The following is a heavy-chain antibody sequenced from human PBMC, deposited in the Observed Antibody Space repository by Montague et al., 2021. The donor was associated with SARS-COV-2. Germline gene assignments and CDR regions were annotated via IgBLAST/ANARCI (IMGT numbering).Heavy chain of an antibody. Sequence: SETLSLTCAVYGGSFSGYYWSWIRQPPGKGLEWIGEINHSGSTNYNPSLKSRVTTSIDTSKNQFSLKLSSVTAADTAVYYCARGAYSSSWYGVRNWFDPWGQGTLVTVSS. V-gene: IGHV4-34*01. J-gene: IGHJ5*02. CDR1: GGSFSGYY. CDR3: ARGAYSSSWYGVRNWFDP. CDR2: INHSGST. D-gene: IGHD6-13*01.